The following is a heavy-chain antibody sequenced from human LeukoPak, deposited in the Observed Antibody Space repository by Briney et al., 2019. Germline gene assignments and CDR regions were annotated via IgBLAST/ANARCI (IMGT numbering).Heavy chain of an antibody. V-gene: IGHV3-21*01. CDR2: ISSSSSYI. CDR1: GFTFSSYS. CDR3: ARDSLGVALDY. D-gene: IGHD3-10*01. Sequence: GGSLRLSCAASGFTFSSYSMNWVRHAQGKGLEWVSSISSSSSYIYYADSVKGRFTISGDNAKNSLYLQMNSLRAEDTAVYYCARDSLGVALDYWGQGTLVTVSS. J-gene: IGHJ4*02.